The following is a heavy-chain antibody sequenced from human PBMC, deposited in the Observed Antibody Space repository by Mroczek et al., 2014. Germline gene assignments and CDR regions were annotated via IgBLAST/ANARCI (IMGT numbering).Heavy chain of an antibody. CDR1: GGSFSGYY. V-gene: IGHV4-34*01. CDR3: ARMDIVVVPAAIRPYYYYYMDV. CDR2: INHSGST. J-gene: IGHJ6*03. D-gene: IGHD2-2*02. Sequence: QVQLQESGAGLLKPSETLSLTCAVYGGSFSGYYWSWIRQPPGKGLEWIGEINHSGSTNYNPSLKSRVTISVDTSKNQFSLKPSSVTAADTAVYYCARMDIVVVPAAIRPYYYYYMDVWGKGTTVTVSS.